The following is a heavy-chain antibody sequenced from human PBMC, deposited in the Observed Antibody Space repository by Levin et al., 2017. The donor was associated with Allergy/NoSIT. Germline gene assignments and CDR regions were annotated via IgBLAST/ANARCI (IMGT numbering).Heavy chain of an antibody. Sequence: GESLKISCKASGYTFTGYYMHWVRQAPGQGLEWMGRINPNSGGTNYAQKFQGRVTMTRDTSISTAYMELSRLRSDDTAVYYCARSYCSGGSCAPKYFQHWGQGTLVTVSS. CDR1: GYTFTGYY. D-gene: IGHD2-15*01. CDR3: ARSYCSGGSCAPKYFQH. CDR2: INPNSGGT. V-gene: IGHV1-2*06. J-gene: IGHJ1*01.